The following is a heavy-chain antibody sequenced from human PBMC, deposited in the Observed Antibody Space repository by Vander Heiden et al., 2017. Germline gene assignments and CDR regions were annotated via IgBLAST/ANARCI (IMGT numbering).Heavy chain of an antibody. V-gene: IGHV1-69*06. D-gene: IGHD3-22*01. Sequence: QVQLVQSGAEVKKPGSSVKVSCKASGGTFSSYAISWVRRAPAQGLGWMGGIIPIFGTANYAQKFQGRVTITADKSTSTAYMELSSLRSEDTAVYYCARFDSSGYPPSYYFDYWGQGTLVTVSS. J-gene: IGHJ4*02. CDR2: IIPIFGTA. CDR3: ARFDSSGYPPSYYFDY. CDR1: GGTFSSYA.